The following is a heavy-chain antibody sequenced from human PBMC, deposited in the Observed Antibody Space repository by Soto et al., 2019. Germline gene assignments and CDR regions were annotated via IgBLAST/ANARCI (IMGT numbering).Heavy chain of an antibody. D-gene: IGHD6-13*01. CDR2: IRSKANSFAT. V-gene: IGHV3-73*02. CDR1: GLTFTGSA. Sequence: EVQLVESGGGLVQPGGSLKLSCAASGLTFTGSAMHWVRQASGKGLEWVGRIRSKANSFATAYAASVKDRFIISRDDSKNTAYLQMNSRKTEDTAMYYCISLSFSSSWYYWGQGTLVTVSS. J-gene: IGHJ4*02. CDR3: ISLSFSSSWYY.